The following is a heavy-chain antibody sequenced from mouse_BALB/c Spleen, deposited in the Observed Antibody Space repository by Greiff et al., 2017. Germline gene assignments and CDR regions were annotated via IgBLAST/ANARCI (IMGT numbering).Heavy chain of an antibody. Sequence: VQLQQSGAELVRPGALVKLSCKASGFNIKDYYMHWVKLRPEQGLEWIGWIDPENGNTIYDPKFQGKASITADTSSNTAYLQLSSLTSEDTAVYYCAMEGRDYWGQGTTLTVSA. CDR3: AMEGRDY. J-gene: IGHJ2*01. CDR2: IDPENGNT. V-gene: IGHV14-1*02. CDR1: GFNIKDYY.